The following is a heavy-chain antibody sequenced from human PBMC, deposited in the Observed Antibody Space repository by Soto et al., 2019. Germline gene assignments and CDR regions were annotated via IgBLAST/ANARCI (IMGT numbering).Heavy chain of an antibody. CDR1: GFTFSSYG. CDR3: AKDLMFRAMVTRNDY. D-gene: IGHD5-18*01. Sequence: GGSLRLSCAASGFTFSSYGMHWVRQAPGKGLEWVAVISYDGSNKYYADSVKGRFTISRDNSKNTLYLQMNSLRAEDTAVYYCAKDLMFRAMVTRNDYWGQGTLVTVSS. CDR2: ISYDGSNK. J-gene: IGHJ4*02. V-gene: IGHV3-30*18.